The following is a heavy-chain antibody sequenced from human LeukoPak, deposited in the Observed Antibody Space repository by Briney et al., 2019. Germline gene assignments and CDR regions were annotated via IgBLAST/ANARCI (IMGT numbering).Heavy chain of an antibody. V-gene: IGHV1-8*01. CDR1: GYTFTSYD. CDR2: MNPNSGDT. Sequence: ASVKVSCKASGYTFTSYDINWVRQATGQGLEWMGWMNPNSGDTGYVQNFQGRVTMTRNTSISTAYMELSSLRSEDTAVYYCAGQPGLSGSYPGTHFDYWGQGTLVTASS. D-gene: IGHD1-26*01. J-gene: IGHJ4*02. CDR3: AGQPGLSGSYPGTHFDY.